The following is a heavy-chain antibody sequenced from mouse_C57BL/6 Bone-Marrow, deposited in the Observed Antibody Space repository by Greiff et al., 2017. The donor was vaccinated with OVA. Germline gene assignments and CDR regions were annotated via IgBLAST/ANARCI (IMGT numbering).Heavy chain of an antibody. CDR2: IDPSDSYT. J-gene: IGHJ4*01. CDR1: CYTFTSYW. V-gene: IGHV1-69*01. CDR3: ARPSRYYYGMDY. Sequence: QVQLQQPGAELVMPGASVKLSCKASCYTFTSYWMHWVKQRPGQGLEWIGEIDPSDSYTTYHQKFKVKSTLTVDKSSSTGYMQLNSLTSEDAAVDYCARPSRYYYGMDYWGQGTSGTVSS.